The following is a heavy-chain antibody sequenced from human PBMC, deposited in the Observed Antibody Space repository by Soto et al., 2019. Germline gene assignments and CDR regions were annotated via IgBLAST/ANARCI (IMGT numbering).Heavy chain of an antibody. Sequence: GGSLRLSCAASGFTFSSYAMSWVRQAPGKGLEWVSAISGSGGSTYYADSVKGRFTISRDNSKNTLYLQMNSLRAEDTAVYYCASPKGPSYYYGSGSRRAFDYYGMDVWGQGTTVTVSS. CDR2: ISGSGGST. CDR3: ASPKGPSYYYGSGSRRAFDYYGMDV. V-gene: IGHV3-23*01. D-gene: IGHD3-10*01. J-gene: IGHJ6*02. CDR1: GFTFSSYA.